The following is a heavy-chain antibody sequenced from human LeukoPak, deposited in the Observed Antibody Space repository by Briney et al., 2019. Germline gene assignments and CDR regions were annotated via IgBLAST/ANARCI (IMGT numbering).Heavy chain of an antibody. J-gene: IGHJ4*02. Sequence: SVWVSCKASGFTLTSSAMQCGRHTRGQRLEWIGWIVVGSGNTNYEQKFQERVTITRDMSTSTAYMEVSSLRSEDTAGYYCAVDTAMSGIDYWGQGTLVTVSS. D-gene: IGHD5-18*01. V-gene: IGHV1-58*02. CDR2: IVVGSGNT. CDR3: AVDTAMSGIDY. CDR1: GFTLTSSA.